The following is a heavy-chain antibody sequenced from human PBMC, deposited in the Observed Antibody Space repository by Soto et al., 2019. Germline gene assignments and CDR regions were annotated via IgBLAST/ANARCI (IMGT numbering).Heavy chain of an antibody. J-gene: IGHJ4*02. CDR1: GGSISSGGYY. D-gene: IGHD3-22*01. CDR3: ARDQRQSSGYSFDY. Sequence: SETLSLTCTVSGGSISSGGYYWSWIRQHPGKGLEWIGYIYYSGSTYYNPSLKSRVTISVDTSKNQFSLKLSSVTAADTAVYYCARDQRQSSGYSFDYWGQGTLVTVSS. V-gene: IGHV4-31*03. CDR2: IYYSGST.